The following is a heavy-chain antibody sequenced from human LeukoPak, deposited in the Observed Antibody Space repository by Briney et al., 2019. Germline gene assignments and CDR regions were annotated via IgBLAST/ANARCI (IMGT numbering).Heavy chain of an antibody. V-gene: IGHV3-30-3*01. J-gene: IGHJ3*02. D-gene: IGHD5-12*01. Sequence: GGSLRLSCAASGFTFSSYAMHWVRQAPGKGLEWVAVISYDGSNKYYADPVKGRFTISRDNSKNTLYLQMNSLRAEDTAVYYCARGQGIVATSDAFDIWGQGTMVTVSS. CDR3: ARGQGIVATSDAFDI. CDR2: ISYDGSNK. CDR1: GFTFSSYA.